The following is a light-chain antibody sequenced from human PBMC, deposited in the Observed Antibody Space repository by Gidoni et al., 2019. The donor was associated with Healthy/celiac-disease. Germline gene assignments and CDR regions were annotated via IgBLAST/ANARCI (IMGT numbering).Light chain of an antibody. CDR1: SSNIGAGYD. CDR2: GNS. V-gene: IGLV1-40*01. Sequence: QSVLTQPPSLSGAPGQRVTISCTGSSSNIGAGYDVHWYQQLPGTAPKLLIYGNSNRPSGVPDRCSGSKSGTSASLAITGLQAEDEADYYCQSYDSSLSGSGVFGTGTKVTVL. CDR3: QSYDSSLSGSGV. J-gene: IGLJ1*01.